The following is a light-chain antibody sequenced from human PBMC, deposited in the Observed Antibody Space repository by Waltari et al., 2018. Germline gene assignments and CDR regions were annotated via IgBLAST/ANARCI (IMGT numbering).Light chain of an antibody. V-gene: IGLV1-40*01. CDR2: GNN. J-gene: IGLJ2*01. Sequence: YLVLPGSGPILVIYGNNNQPAGVADRFSGSKSGTSASLAVTGLQAEDEADYYWQSFVSSLRRSLFGGGTKLTVL. CDR3: QSFVSSLRRSL.